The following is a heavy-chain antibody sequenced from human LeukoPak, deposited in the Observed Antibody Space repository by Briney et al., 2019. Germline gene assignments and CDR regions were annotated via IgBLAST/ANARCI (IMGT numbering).Heavy chain of an antibody. D-gene: IGHD3-22*01. CDR2: IYYSGST. CDR1: GGSISSYY. CDR3: AGYYYDSSGYPHYYYYYYMDV. Sequence: ASETLSLTCTVSGGSISSYYWSWIRQPPGKGLEWIGYIYYSGSTNYNPSFKSRVTISVDTSKNQFSLKLSSVTAADTAVYYCAGYYYDSSGYPHYYYYYYMDVWGKGTTVTVSS. V-gene: IGHV4-59*08. J-gene: IGHJ6*03.